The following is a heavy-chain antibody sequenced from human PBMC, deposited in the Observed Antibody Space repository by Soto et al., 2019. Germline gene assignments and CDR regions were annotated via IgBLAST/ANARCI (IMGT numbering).Heavy chain of an antibody. CDR2: ISWNSGSI. J-gene: IGHJ4*02. D-gene: IGHD6-19*01. CDR3: AKARWIAVAGNFDY. CDR1: GFTFDDYA. Sequence: LRLSCAASGFTFDDYAMHWVRQAPGKGLEWVSGISWNSGSIGYADSVKGRFTISRDNAKNSLYLQMNSLRAEDTALYYCAKARWIAVAGNFDYWGQGTLVTVSS. V-gene: IGHV3-9*01.